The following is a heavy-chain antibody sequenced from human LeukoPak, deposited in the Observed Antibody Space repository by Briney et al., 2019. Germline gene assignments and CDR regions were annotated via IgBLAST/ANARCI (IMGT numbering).Heavy chain of an antibody. CDR2: ISGSSIYT. D-gene: IGHD3-22*01. CDR1: GFTFSDYH. Sequence: GGSLRLSCAASGFTFSDYHMTWIRQAPGKGLEWVSYISGSSIYTRYADSVKGRFTISRDNAKNSLYLQINSLRAEDTALYYCVRDISGYYFDYWGQGTLVTVSS. V-gene: IGHV3-11*05. J-gene: IGHJ4*02. CDR3: VRDISGYYFDY.